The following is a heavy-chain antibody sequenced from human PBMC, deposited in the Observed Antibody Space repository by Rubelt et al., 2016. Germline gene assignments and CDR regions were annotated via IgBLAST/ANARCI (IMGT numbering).Heavy chain of an antibody. CDR3: AKDRGDYWPPRFDP. J-gene: IGHJ5*02. CDR2: ISYDGKNK. Sequence: FAMHWVRQAPGKGLEWVSVISYDGKNKYYADSVEGRFTISRDNSKNTLYLQMSSLRAEDTAVYYCAKDRGDYWPPRFDPWGQGTLVIVSS. CDR1: FA. V-gene: IGHV3-30-3*02. D-gene: IGHD5-12*01.